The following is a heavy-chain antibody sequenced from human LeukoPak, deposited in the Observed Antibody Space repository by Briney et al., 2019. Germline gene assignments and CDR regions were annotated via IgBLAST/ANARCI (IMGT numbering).Heavy chain of an antibody. D-gene: IGHD4-17*01. J-gene: IGHJ4*02. Sequence: PSETLSLTCTVSGGSIISSDYYWVWIRQPPGKGLEWLGTISYSGSTYYNPSLKSRVTISVDTSKNQFSLRLSSVTAADTAVYYCAREPQSYGDHNYWGQGTLVTVSS. CDR1: GGSIISSDYY. CDR2: ISYSGST. CDR3: AREPQSYGDHNY. V-gene: IGHV4-39*02.